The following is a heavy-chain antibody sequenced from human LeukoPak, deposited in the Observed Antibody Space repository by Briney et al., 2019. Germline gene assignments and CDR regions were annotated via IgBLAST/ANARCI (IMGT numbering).Heavy chain of an antibody. CDR1: GGSISSYY. Sequence: KPSETLSLTCTISGGSISSYYWSWIRQPPGKGLEWIGYIYYTGSTSHNPSLKSRVTISVDTSKNQFSLKLSSVTAADTAVYYCARVVYSGYDFRGAMDVWGKGTTVTVSS. CDR3: ARVVYSGYDFRGAMDV. J-gene: IGHJ6*03. V-gene: IGHV4-59*01. D-gene: IGHD5-12*01. CDR2: IYYTGST.